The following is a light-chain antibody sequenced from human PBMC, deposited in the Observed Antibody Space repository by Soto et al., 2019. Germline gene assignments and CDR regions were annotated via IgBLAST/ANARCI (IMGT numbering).Light chain of an antibody. CDR2: DVA. CDR3: SSYTTSSTVV. V-gene: IGLV2-14*03. CDR1: SSDVGAYNF. J-gene: IGLJ3*02. Sequence: QSALTQPASVSGSPGQSITISCTGTSSDVGAYNFVSWYQHYPGKAPKLMIYDVASRPSGISDRFSGSKSGNAASLTISGLQPEDEADYYCSSYTTSSTVVFGSGTKLTVL.